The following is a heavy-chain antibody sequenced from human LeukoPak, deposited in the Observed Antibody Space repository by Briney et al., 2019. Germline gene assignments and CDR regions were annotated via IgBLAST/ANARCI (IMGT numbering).Heavy chain of an antibody. CDR1: GGTISSYY. CDR2: IYYSGST. CDR3: ARVQRPSLYYYYMDV. V-gene: IGHV4-59*01. D-gene: IGHD6-25*01. J-gene: IGHJ6*03. Sequence: SETLSLTCTVSGGTISSYYWSWIRQPPGKGLEWIGYIYYSGSTNYNPSLKSRVTISVDTSKNQFSLKLSSVTAVDTAVYYCARVQRPSLYYYYMDVWGKGTTVTVSS.